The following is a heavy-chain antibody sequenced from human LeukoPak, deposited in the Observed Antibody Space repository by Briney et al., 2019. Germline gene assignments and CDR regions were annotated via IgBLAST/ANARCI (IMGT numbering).Heavy chain of an antibody. V-gene: IGHV4-38-2*02. D-gene: IGHD4-17*01. CDR1: SGSISSVYY. CDR2: IYHSGST. Sequence: SETLSLTCTVSSGSISSVYYWGWIRQPPGKGLEWIGSIYHSGSTYYNPSLKSRVTISVDTSKNQFSLKLSSVTAADTAVYYCASRGAGGDYVQWGQGTLVTVSS. CDR3: ASRGAGGDYVQ. J-gene: IGHJ4*02.